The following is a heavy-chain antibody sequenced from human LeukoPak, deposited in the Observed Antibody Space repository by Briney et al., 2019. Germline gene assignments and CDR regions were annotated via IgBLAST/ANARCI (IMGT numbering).Heavy chain of an antibody. CDR2: ISADNGNT. Sequence: ASVKVSCKASGYTFTSYGIKWVRQAPGQGPGWMGWISADNGNTNYAQKLQGRVTMTTDTSTSTAYMELRSLRSDDTAVYYCARDRCRGGSCAFDYWGQGTMVTVSS. J-gene: IGHJ4*02. CDR3: ARDRCRGGSCAFDY. D-gene: IGHD2-15*01. CDR1: GYTFTSYG. V-gene: IGHV1-18*01.